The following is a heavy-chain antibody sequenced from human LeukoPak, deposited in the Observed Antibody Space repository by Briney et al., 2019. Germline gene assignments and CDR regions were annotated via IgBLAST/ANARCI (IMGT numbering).Heavy chain of an antibody. Sequence: ASVKVSCKASGYTFTGYYMHWVRQAPGQGLEWMGSINPNSGGTNYAQKFQGRVTMTRDTSISTAYMELSRLKSDDTAVYYCARENDYVWGSYREYYFDYWGQGTLVTVSS. CDR3: ARENDYVWGSYREYYFDY. V-gene: IGHV1-2*02. CDR1: GYTFTGYY. CDR2: INPNSGGT. D-gene: IGHD3-16*02. J-gene: IGHJ4*02.